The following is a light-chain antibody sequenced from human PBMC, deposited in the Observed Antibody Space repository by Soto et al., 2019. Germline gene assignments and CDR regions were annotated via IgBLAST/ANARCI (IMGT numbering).Light chain of an antibody. Sequence: EIVLTQSPGTLSLSPGDTAVVSCSAIQNILRNLAWYQHKPGQAPRLLIYAASNRATGIPARFSGSGSGTDFTLTISSLEPEDFAVYYCQQRNNWPPGITFGQGTRLEIK. CDR3: QQRNNWPPGIT. CDR2: AAS. V-gene: IGKV3-11*01. CDR1: QNILRN. J-gene: IGKJ5*01.